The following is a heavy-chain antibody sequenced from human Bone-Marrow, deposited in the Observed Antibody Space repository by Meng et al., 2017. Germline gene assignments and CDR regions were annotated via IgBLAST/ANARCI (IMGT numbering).Heavy chain of an antibody. CDR3: AIKLDYDFWSGYYYYYYGMDV. CDR2: ISRSSSYI. Sequence: GESLKFSCAASGFTFSSYSMNWVRQAPGKGLEWVSSISRSSSYIYYADSVKGRFTISRDNAKNSLYLKMNSLGAEDTAVYYCAIKLDYDFWSGYYYYYYGMDVWGQGTTVTVSS. CDR1: GFTFSSYS. J-gene: IGHJ6*02. V-gene: IGHV3-21*01. D-gene: IGHD3-3*01.